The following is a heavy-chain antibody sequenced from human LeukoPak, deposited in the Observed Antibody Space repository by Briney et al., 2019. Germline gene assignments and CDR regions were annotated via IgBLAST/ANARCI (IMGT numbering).Heavy chain of an antibody. V-gene: IGHV5-51*01. Sequence: GESLKISCKGSGYSFTSYWIGWVRQMPGKGLEWMGIIYPGDSDTRYSPSFQGQVTISADKSISTAYLQWSSLKASDTAMYYCARQGYSSRWFTPPLAPWGQGTLVTVSS. CDR2: IYPGDSDT. J-gene: IGHJ5*02. CDR3: ARQGYSSRWFTPPLAP. CDR1: GYSFTSYW. D-gene: IGHD6-13*01.